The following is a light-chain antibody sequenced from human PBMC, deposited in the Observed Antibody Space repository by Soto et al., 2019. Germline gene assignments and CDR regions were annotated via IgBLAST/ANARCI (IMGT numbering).Light chain of an antibody. CDR2: GAS. J-gene: IGKJ2*01. CDR1: QSISSY. CDR3: QQSYSPPYT. V-gene: IGKV1-39*01. Sequence: EIQMTQSPSSLSASVGDRVTITCRASQSISSYVNWYQQKLGKAPKLLIYGASSLGNGVPSRFSGSGSGTDFTLTISSLQRDELESYHYQQSYSPPYTFGQGTKLEIK.